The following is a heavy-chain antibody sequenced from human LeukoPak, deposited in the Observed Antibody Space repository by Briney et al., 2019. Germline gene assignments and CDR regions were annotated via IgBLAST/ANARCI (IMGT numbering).Heavy chain of an antibody. CDR1: GFTFSSYA. V-gene: IGHV3-23*01. CDR2: ISGSGGNT. Sequence: GGSLRLSCAASGFTFSSYAMNWVRQAPGKGLEWVSGISGSGGNTYYADSVKGRFTISRDNSKNTLYLQMNSLRAEDTAVYYCAKSGTITFGGVIVPRGDFQHWGQGTLVTVSS. J-gene: IGHJ1*01. CDR3: AKSGTITFGGVIVPRGDFQH. D-gene: IGHD3-16*02.